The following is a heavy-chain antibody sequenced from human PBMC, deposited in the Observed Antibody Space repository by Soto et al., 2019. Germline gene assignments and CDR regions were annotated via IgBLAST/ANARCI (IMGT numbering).Heavy chain of an antibody. J-gene: IGHJ5*02. D-gene: IGHD2-15*01. V-gene: IGHV3-74*01. Sequence: EVQLVESGGDLVQPGGSLRLSCAASGVTISGYWMHWVRQAPGKGLVWVSRISSDGSRTDYADSVKGRFTISRDNAMNTVHLQMNSLRVEDTAVYYCARSGCREQNWFDTWGQGTLVTVSS. CDR1: GVTISGYW. CDR3: ARSGCREQNWFDT. CDR2: ISSDGSRT.